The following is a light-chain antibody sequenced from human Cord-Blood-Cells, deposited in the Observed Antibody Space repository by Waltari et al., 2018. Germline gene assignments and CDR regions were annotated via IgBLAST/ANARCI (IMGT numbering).Light chain of an antibody. CDR3: QAWDSISWV. Sequence: SYELTQPPSVSVSPGQTASITCSGDQLGDKYACWYQQKPGQSPVLVIYQDSKRPSGIPERFSGSNSGNTATLTISGTQAMDEADYYCQAWDSISWVFGGGTKLTVL. V-gene: IGLV3-1*01. CDR1: QLGDKY. CDR2: QDS. J-gene: IGLJ3*02.